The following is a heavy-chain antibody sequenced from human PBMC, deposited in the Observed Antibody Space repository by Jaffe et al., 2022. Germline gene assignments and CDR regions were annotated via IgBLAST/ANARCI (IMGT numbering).Heavy chain of an antibody. CDR1: GGSISSYY. CDR3: ARARPPDFSNYDLYYFDY. V-gene: IGHV4-59*01. Sequence: QVQLQESGPGLVKPSETLSLTCTVSGGSISSYYWSWIRQPPGKGLEWIGYIYYSGSTNYNPSLKSRVTISVDTSKNQFSLKLSSVTAADTAVYYCARARPPDFSNYDLYYFDYWGQGTLVTVSS. J-gene: IGHJ4*02. D-gene: IGHD4-4*01. CDR2: IYYSGST.